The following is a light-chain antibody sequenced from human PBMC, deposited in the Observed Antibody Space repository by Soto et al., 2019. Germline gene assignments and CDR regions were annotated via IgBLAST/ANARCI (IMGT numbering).Light chain of an antibody. CDR3: QQYFHRLLT. V-gene: IGKV1-33*01. CDR1: HDISNN. J-gene: IGKJ4*01. Sequence: DIQMTQSPSSLSASIGDRVTITCQASHDISNNLNWYQQKPGKAPKLLIYDASNLKTGVPSRFSGSGSATDFTFTISSLQPEDIATYYCQQYFHRLLTFGGGTKVEI. CDR2: DAS.